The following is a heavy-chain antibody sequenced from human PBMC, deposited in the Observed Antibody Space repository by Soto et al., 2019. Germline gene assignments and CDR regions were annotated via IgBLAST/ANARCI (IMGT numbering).Heavy chain of an antibody. Sequence: SCRLIRLQQAPVKGLEGVAVIAYDGGNKYYADYVKGRFTISRDNSKNTLYLQMNSLRAEDTAVYYCAKLRIAAAGPSVDYWGQGTLVTVSS. V-gene: IGHV3-30*18. CDR2: IAYDGGNK. CDR3: AKLRIAAAGPSVDY. CDR1: SCR. J-gene: IGHJ4*02. D-gene: IGHD6-13*01.